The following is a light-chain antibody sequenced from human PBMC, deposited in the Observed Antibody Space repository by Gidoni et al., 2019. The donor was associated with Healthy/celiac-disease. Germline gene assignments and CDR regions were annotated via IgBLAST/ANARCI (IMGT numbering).Light chain of an antibody. J-gene: IGKJ1*01. CDR2: GAS. V-gene: IGKV3-15*01. Sequence: IVMTQSPATLSVSPGERATLSCRASQSVSSNLAWYQQKPGQAPRLLIYGASTRATGIPARFSGSGSVTEFTLTTSCLQSEDFAVYYCQQYNNWPPYTFGQGTKVEIK. CDR1: QSVSSN. CDR3: QQYNNWPPYT.